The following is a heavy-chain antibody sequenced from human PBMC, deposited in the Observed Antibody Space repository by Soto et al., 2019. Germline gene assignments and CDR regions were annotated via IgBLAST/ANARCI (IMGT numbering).Heavy chain of an antibody. J-gene: IGHJ4*02. Sequence: SETLSLTCTVSGGSISSGTSYWSWIRQRPGKGLEWIGYIFYSGSFYYTPSLRGRVMILADTSKNQFTLRLSSVTAADTAVYYCARAPETXSIFGVALPYFFSYWGQGTLVTVSS. CDR3: ARAPETXSIFGVALPYFFSY. V-gene: IGHV4-31*03. CDR1: GGSISSGTSY. D-gene: IGHD3-3*01. CDR2: IFYSGSF.